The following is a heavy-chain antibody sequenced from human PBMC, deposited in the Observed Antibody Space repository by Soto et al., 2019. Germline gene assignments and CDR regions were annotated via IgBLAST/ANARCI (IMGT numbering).Heavy chain of an antibody. CDR2: ISGSGGST. CDR1: GFTFSSYA. Sequence: EVQLLESGGGLVQPGGSLRLSCAASGFTFSSYAMSWVRQAPGKGLEWVSDISGSGGSTYYADSVKGRFTISRDNSKNTLYLQMYSLRAEDTAVYYCAKVSTYSESTLFSDYWGQGTLVTVSS. D-gene: IGHD1-26*01. CDR3: AKVSTYSESTLFSDY. V-gene: IGHV3-23*01. J-gene: IGHJ4*02.